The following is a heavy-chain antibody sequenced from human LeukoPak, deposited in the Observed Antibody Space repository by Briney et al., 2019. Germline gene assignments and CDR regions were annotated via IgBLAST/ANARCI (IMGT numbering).Heavy chain of an antibody. CDR3: ARGGSLYYYGSGSYGPY. V-gene: IGHV7-4-1*02. D-gene: IGHD3-10*01. CDR1: GYTYTSYA. Sequence: GASVKVSGKASGYTYTSYAMNWVRQAPGQGLEWMGWINTNTGNPTYAQGFTGWFVFSLDTSVSTAYLQISSLKAEDTAVYYCARGGSLYYYGSGSYGPYWGQGTLVTVSS. CDR2: INTNTGNP. J-gene: IGHJ4*02.